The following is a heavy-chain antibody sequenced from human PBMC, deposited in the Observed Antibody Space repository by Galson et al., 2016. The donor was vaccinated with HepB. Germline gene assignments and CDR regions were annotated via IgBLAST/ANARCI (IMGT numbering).Heavy chain of an antibody. J-gene: IGHJ5*01. CDR2: IWDDGSSK. CDR1: GFTFSNYA. V-gene: IGHV3-33*06. Sequence: SLRLSCAASGFTFSNYAMHWVRQAPGKGLEWVAVIWDDGSSKYYIDSVKGRFTISRDNSKNTLNLQMSSLRAEDTAVYYCAKVATPNRNYENWFDSWGQGTLVTVSS. CDR3: AKVATPNRNYENWFDS. D-gene: IGHD4-11*01.